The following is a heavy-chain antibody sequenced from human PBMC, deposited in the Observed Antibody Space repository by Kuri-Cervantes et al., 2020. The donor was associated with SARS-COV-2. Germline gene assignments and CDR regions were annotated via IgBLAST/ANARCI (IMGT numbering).Heavy chain of an antibody. CDR2: IRGKANNYAT. CDR3: TATRDKDIVVVPAAIPGPNFDY. J-gene: IGHJ4*02. V-gene: IGHV3-73*01. D-gene: IGHD2-2*02. CDR1: GFLFSASA. Sequence: GESLKISCEVSGFLFSASAIHWVRQASGKGLEWVGRIRGKANNYATAYVASVKGRFTISRDDSKNMAYLQMNSLKTEDTAVYYCTATRDKDIVVVPAAIPGPNFDYWGQGTLVTVSS.